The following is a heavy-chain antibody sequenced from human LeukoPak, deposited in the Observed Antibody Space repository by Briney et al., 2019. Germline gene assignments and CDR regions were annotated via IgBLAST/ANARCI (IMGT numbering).Heavy chain of an antibody. CDR1: GDTFSSYA. CDR2: IIPIFGTA. D-gene: IGHD2-2*01. Sequence: SVKVSCKASGDTFSSYAISWVRQAPGQGLEWMGGIIPIFGTANYAQKFQGRVTITADESTSTAYMELSSLRSEDTAVYYCARGVVVPAAMSQYYYYGMDVWGQGTTVTVSS. V-gene: IGHV1-69*13. CDR3: ARGVVVPAAMSQYYYYGMDV. J-gene: IGHJ6*02.